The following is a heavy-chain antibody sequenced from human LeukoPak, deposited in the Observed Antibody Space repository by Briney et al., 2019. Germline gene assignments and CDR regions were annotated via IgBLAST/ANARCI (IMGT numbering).Heavy chain of an antibody. J-gene: IGHJ6*03. CDR3: ARLRVAVDAYYYYYYYMDV. CDR1: GFTFSSYW. Sequence: QPGGSLRLSCAASGFTFSSYWMSWVRQAPGKGLERVANIKQDGSEKYYVDSVKGRFTISRDNAKNSLYLQMNSLRAEDTAVYYCARLRVAVDAYYYYYYYMDVWGKGTTVTVSS. CDR2: IKQDGSEK. D-gene: IGHD2-15*01. V-gene: IGHV3-7*01.